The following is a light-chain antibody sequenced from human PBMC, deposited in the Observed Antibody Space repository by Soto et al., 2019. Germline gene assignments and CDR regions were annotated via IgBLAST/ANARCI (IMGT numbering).Light chain of an antibody. CDR3: SSYRRSSTLYVV. CDR1: SSDVGDYNY. CDR2: DVS. V-gene: IGLV2-14*03. Sequence: QSALTQPASVSGSPGQSITISCTGASSDVGDYNYVSWYQQHPGKAPKLMIYDVSNRPSGVSNRFSGSKSGNTASLTISGLQAEDEADYYCSSYRRSSTLYVVIGGGTKVTVL. J-gene: IGLJ2*01.